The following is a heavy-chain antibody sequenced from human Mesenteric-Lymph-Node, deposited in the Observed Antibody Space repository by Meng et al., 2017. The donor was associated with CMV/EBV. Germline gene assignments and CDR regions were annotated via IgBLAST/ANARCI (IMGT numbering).Heavy chain of an antibody. V-gene: IGHV4-39*01. D-gene: IGHD3-10*01. CDR1: GCSISSSSYY. J-gene: IGHJ5*02. CDR3: ARPHYYGSGSSPWFDP. Sequence: QLQLQESVPGLVKPSETLSLTCTVSGCSISSSSYYWGWIRQPPGKGLEWIGSIYYSGSTYYNPSLKSRVTISVDTSKNQFSLKLSSVTAADTAVYYCARPHYYGSGSSPWFDPWGQGTLVTVSS. CDR2: IYYSGST.